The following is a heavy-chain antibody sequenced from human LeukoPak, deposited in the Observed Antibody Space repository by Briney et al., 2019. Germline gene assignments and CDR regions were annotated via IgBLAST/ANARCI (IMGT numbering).Heavy chain of an antibody. D-gene: IGHD1-26*01. CDR3: ASYIGGGSLGD. CDR1: GGSLSGYY. Sequence: PSETLSLTCTVSGGSLSGYYWSWIRHSPGKGLEWIGNMYYSGTTNYNPSLKSRVTMSIDTSKNQFSLKLSSVTAADTAVYYCASYIGGGSLGDWGQGALVTVSS. CDR2: MYYSGTT. V-gene: IGHV4-59*01. J-gene: IGHJ4*02.